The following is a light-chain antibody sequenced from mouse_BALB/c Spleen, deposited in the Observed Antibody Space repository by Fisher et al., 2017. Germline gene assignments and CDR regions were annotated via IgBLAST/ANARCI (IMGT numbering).Light chain of an antibody. CDR1: QSISDY. V-gene: IGKV5-39*01. Sequence: DIVLTQTPATLSVTPGDRVSLSCRASQSISDYLHWYQQKSHESPRLLIKYASQSISGIPSRFSGSGSGTDFTLSINSVEPEDVGVYYCQNGHSLTFGGGTKLEIK. CDR3: QNGHSLT. CDR2: YAS. J-gene: IGKJ1*01.